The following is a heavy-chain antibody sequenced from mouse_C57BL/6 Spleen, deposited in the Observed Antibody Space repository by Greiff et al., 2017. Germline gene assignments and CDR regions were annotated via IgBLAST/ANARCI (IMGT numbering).Heavy chain of an antibody. J-gene: IGHJ4*01. V-gene: IGHV14-3*01. CDR2: IDPANGNT. Sequence: VQLKQSGAELAKPGASVKLSCKASGYTFTSYWMHWVKQRPEQGLEWIGRIDPANGNTKYAPKFQGKATITADTSSTTAYLQLSSLTSEDTAIYYCDLYDGYAMDYWGQGTSVTVSS. CDR3: DLYDGYAMDY. D-gene: IGHD2-3*01. CDR1: GYTFTSYW.